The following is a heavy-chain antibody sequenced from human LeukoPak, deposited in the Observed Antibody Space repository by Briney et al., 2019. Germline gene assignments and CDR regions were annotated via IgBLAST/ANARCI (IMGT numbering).Heavy chain of an antibody. Sequence: ASVKVSCKASGYTFTGYHMHWVRQAPGQGLEWMGRINPNSGDTNYAQKFQGRVTMTRDTSISTAYMELSRLRPDDTAVYYCARDYCSSTSCLLDYWGQGTLVTVSS. CDR3: ARDYCSSTSCLLDY. CDR2: INPNSGDT. V-gene: IGHV1-2*06. J-gene: IGHJ4*02. D-gene: IGHD2-2*01. CDR1: GYTFTGYH.